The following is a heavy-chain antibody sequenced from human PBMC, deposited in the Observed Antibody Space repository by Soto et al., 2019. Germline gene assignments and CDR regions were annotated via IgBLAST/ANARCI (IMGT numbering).Heavy chain of an antibody. CDR1: GYTFTSYG. CDR3: ARIMTNGYYYDSSGYDDAFDI. J-gene: IGHJ3*02. V-gene: IGHV1-18*04. D-gene: IGHD3-22*01. CDR2: ISAYNGNT. Sequence: ASVEVSCKXSGYTFTSYGISWVRQAPGQGLEWMGWISAYNGNTNYAQKLQGRVTMTTDTSTSTAYMELRSLRSDDTAVYYCARIMTNGYYYDSSGYDDAFDIWGQGTMVTVSS.